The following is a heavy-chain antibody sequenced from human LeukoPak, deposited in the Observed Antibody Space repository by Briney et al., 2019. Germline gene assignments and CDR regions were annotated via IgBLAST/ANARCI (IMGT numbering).Heavy chain of an antibody. V-gene: IGHV3-33*01. CDR1: GFTFSNYG. Sequence: GGSLRLSCAASGFTFSNYGMHWVRQVPGKGLEWVAAIWFDGIRKYYADSVKGRLTISRDNSKNTLYLQMNSLRAEDTAVYYCARDLEDSSPFGAFDVWGQGTMVTVSS. J-gene: IGHJ3*01. CDR2: IWFDGIRK. CDR3: ARDLEDSSPFGAFDV. D-gene: IGHD3-22*01.